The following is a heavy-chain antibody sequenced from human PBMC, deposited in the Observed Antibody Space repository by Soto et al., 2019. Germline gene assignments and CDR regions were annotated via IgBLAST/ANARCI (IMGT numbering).Heavy chain of an antibody. CDR3: ARDGSGYDFWDGPYYLDY. CDR1: GGSISTYY. V-gene: IGHV4-59*01. J-gene: IGHJ4*02. Sequence: SETLSLTCTVSGGSISTYYWSWIRQSPGKGLEWIGYIYYNGRTNYNPSLKSRVTISVDTSENQFSLKLTSVSAADTAVYYCARDGSGYDFWDGPYYLDYWGQGIQVTSPQ. D-gene: IGHD3-3*01. CDR2: IYYNGRT.